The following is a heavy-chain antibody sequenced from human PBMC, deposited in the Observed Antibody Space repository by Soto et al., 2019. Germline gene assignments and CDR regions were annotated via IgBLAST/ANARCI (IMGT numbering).Heavy chain of an antibody. Sequence: QVQLQESGPGLVKPSQTLSLTCTVSGGSISSGGYYWSWIRQHPGKGLEWIGYIYYSGSTYYNPSIKSRVTISVDTSKNQFSLKLSSVTAADTAVYYCVTTTVVNGFQHWGQGTLVTVSS. D-gene: IGHD4-17*01. CDR2: IYYSGST. J-gene: IGHJ1*01. CDR3: VTTTVVNGFQH. CDR1: GGSISSGGYY. V-gene: IGHV4-31*03.